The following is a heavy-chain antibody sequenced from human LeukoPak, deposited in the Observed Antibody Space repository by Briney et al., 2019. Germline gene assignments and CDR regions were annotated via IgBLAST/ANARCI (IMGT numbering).Heavy chain of an antibody. CDR3: AKDRGKYDFWSGYPDYFDY. D-gene: IGHD3-3*01. Sequence: GGSLRLSCAASGFTFSSYAMSWVRQAPGKGLEWASAISGSGGSTYYADSVKGRFTISRDNSKNTLYLQMNSLRAEDTAVYYCAKDRGKYDFWSGYPDYFDYWGQGTLVTVSS. CDR1: GFTFSSYA. V-gene: IGHV3-23*01. CDR2: ISGSGGST. J-gene: IGHJ4*02.